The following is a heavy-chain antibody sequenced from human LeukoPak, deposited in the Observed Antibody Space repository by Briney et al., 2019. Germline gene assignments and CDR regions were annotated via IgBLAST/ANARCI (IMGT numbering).Heavy chain of an antibody. CDR3: ARHQTIFGARFDP. D-gene: IGHD3-3*01. CDR1: GGSISSGGYS. V-gene: IGHV4-30-2*01. CDR2: IYHSGST. J-gene: IGHJ5*02. Sequence: SQTLSLTCAVSGGSISSGGYSWSWIRQPPGKGLEWIGYIYHSGSTYYNPSLKSRVTISVDTSKNQFSLKLSSVTAADTAVYYCARHQTIFGARFDPWGQGTLVTVSS.